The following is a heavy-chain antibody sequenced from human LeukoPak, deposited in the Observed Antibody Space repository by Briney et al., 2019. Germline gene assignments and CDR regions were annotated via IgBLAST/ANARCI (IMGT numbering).Heavy chain of an antibody. V-gene: IGHV3-23*01. Sequence: GGSLRLSCAVSGFTFSSEAMGWVRQLPGGGLEWVSTISPAGGTTYYAESMKGRFTISRDNAKNSLYLQMNSLRAEDTAVHYCARGRGLHFLYYYYYMDVWGKGTTVTVSS. CDR2: ISPAGGTT. CDR3: ARGRGLHFLYYYYYMDV. J-gene: IGHJ6*03. CDR1: GFTFSSEA. D-gene: IGHD3-3*02.